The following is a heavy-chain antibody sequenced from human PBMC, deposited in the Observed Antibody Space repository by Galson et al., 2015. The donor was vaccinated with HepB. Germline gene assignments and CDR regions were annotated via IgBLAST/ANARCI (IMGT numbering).Heavy chain of an antibody. D-gene: IGHD1-1*01. J-gene: IGHJ4*02. CDR3: AREPWESERNFDY. CDR2: IYYSGST. V-gene: IGHV4-39*07. Sequence: TCTVSGGSISSSRYYWGWIRQPPGKGLEWIGSIYYSGSTYYNPSLKSRVTISVDTSKNQFSLKLSSVTAADTAVYYCAREPWESERNFDYWGQGTLVTVSS. CDR1: GGSISSSRYY.